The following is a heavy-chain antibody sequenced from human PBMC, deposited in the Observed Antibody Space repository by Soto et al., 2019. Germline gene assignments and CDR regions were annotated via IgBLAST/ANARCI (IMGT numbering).Heavy chain of an antibody. J-gene: IGHJ4*02. Sequence: QLVQSGSEVKKPGSSVKVSCQASGGTFSGYVVTWVRQAPGHGLEWMGEFVPLFGTTNYEQRFSGRITITAEESTSTAYMELRTIRADDTAVYYFATRGLGFSSPPYFDNWGQGTLVTVSS. D-gene: IGHD6-25*01. CDR1: GGTFSGYV. CDR2: FVPLFGTT. CDR3: ATRGLGFSSPPYFDN. V-gene: IGHV1-69*01.